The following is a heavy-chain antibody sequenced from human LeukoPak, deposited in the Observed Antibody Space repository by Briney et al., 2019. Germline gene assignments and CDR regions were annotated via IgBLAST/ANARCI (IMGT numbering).Heavy chain of an antibody. CDR2: IKSKTDGGTT. D-gene: IGHD3-10*01. Sequence: PGGSLKLSCAASGFTFSSAWMSWVRQAPGKGLEWVGRIKSKTDGGTTDYAAPVKGRYTISRDDSKNRLYLQMNSLKTEDTAVYYCTTDRWFGELLLHWGQGSLVTVSS. CDR3: TTDRWFGELLLH. V-gene: IGHV3-15*01. J-gene: IGHJ4*02. CDR1: GFTFSSAW.